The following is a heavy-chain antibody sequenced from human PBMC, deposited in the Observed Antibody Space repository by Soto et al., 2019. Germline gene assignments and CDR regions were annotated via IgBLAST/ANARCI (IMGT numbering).Heavy chain of an antibody. CDR2: IYYSGST. Sequence: SETLSLTCTVSGGSISSGGYYWSWIRQHPGKGLEWIGYIYYSGSTYYNPSLKSRVTISVDTSKNQFSLKLSSVTAADTAVYYCARAGRTTVTIFDYWGQGTLVTVSS. CDR3: ARAGRTTVTIFDY. CDR1: GGSISSGGYY. J-gene: IGHJ4*02. V-gene: IGHV4-31*03. D-gene: IGHD4-17*01.